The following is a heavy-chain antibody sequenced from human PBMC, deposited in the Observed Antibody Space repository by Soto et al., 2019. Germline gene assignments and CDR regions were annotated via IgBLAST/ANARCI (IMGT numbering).Heavy chain of an antibody. J-gene: IGHJ6*04. Sequence: SATLSLTCTVSGGSMSSSSYYGGWIRQPPGKGLEWIGSIYYSGSTYYNPSLKSRVTISVDTSKNQFSLKLSSVTAADTAVYYCARADRNGYGSVSYYFEYHYGMDGWAKGTTVTVS. CDR3: ARADRNGYGSVSYYFEYHYGMDG. CDR2: IYYSGST. V-gene: IGHV4-39*01. D-gene: IGHD3-10*01. CDR1: GGSMSSSSYY.